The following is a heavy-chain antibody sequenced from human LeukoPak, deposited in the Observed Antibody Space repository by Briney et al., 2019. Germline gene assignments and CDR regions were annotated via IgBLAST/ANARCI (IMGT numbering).Heavy chain of an antibody. CDR3: ARARGYSGYALGDY. CDR2: ISYDGSNK. V-gene: IGHV3-30*04. Sequence: GRSLRLSCAASGFTFSSYAMHWVRQPAGKGLEWVAVISYDGSNKYYADSVKGRFTISRDNSKNTLYLQMNSLRAEDTAVYYCARARGYSGYALGDYWGQGTLVTVSS. CDR1: GFTFSSYA. J-gene: IGHJ4*02. D-gene: IGHD5-12*01.